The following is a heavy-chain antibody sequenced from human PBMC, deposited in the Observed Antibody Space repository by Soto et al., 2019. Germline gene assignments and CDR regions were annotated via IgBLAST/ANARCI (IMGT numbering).Heavy chain of an antibody. J-gene: IGHJ5*02. CDR2: INHSGST. CDR3: ARGNFLYCSSTSCYGGEYNWFDP. V-gene: IGHV4-34*01. Sequence: PSETLSLTCAVYGGSFSGYYWSWIRQPPGKGLEWIGEINHSGSTNYNPSLKSRVTISVDTSKNQFSLKLSSVTAADTAVYYCARGNFLYCSSTSCYGGEYNWFDPWGQGTLVTVSS. CDR1: GGSFSGYY. D-gene: IGHD2-2*01.